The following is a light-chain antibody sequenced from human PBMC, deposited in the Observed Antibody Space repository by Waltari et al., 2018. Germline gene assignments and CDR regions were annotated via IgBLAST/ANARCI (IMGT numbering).Light chain of an antibody. Sequence: QSALTQPASVSGSPGQSITISCTGTSSDVGGYNYVSWYQQHPGKAPKLMIYDVSNRPSGVSNRFSGSKSGNTASLTISGLQAEDEADYYCSSYTSSITLVVFGGGTKLTVL. CDR3: SSYTSSITLVV. J-gene: IGLJ2*01. V-gene: IGLV2-14*03. CDR2: DVS. CDR1: SSDVGGYNY.